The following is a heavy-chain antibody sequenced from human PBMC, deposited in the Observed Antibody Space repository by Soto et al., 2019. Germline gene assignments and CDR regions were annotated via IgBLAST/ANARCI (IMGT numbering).Heavy chain of an antibody. CDR3: AKAGYSGYDWDYFDY. CDR2: ISWDGGST. Sequence: GGSLRLSCAASGFTFSSYAMSWVRQAPGKGLEWVSLISWDGGSTYYADSVKGRFTISRDNSKNSLYLQMNSLRAEDTALYYCAKAGYSGYDWDYFDYWGQGTLVTVSS. CDR1: GFTFSSYA. V-gene: IGHV3-43D*03. J-gene: IGHJ4*02. D-gene: IGHD5-12*01.